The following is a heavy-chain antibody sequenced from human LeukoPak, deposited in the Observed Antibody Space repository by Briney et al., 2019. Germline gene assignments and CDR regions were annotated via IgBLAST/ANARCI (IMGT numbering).Heavy chain of an antibody. CDR2: ISWNSGSI. V-gene: IGHV3-9*01. CDR3: VKDKGYGPTSAFDI. Sequence: GGSLRLSCAASGFTFDDYAMHWVRQAPGKGLEWVSGISWNSGSIGYADSVKGRFTIARDNAKNSLYLQMNSLRTEDTALYYCVKDKGYGPTSAFDIWGQGTMVTVSS. J-gene: IGHJ3*02. D-gene: IGHD4-17*01. CDR1: GFTFDDYA.